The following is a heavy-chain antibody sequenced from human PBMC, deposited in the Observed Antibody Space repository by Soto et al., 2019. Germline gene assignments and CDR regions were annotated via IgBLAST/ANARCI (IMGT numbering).Heavy chain of an antibody. V-gene: IGHV1-3*01. J-gene: IGHJ4*02. CDR1: GYTFTSYA. CDR3: ARGPRIMITFGGVIEYDY. D-gene: IGHD3-16*02. Sequence: ASVKVSCKASGYTFTSYAMHWVRQAPGQRLEWMGWINAGNGNTKYSQKFQGRVTITRDTSASTAYMELSSLRSEDTAVYYCARGPRIMITFGGVIEYDYWGQGTLVTVSS. CDR2: INAGNGNT.